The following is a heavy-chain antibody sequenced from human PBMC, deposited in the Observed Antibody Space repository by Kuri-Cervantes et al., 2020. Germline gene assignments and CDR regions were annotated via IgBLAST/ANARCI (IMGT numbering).Heavy chain of an antibody. CDR2: INPNSGHT. D-gene: IGHD3-10*01. Sequence: ASVKVSCKGSGYTLSDHFMHWVRQAPGQGLEWMGRINPNSGHTDSAQKFQGRATMTRDTSINTAYMELSSLRSEDTAVYYCARVRSYLRRSPRENWFDPWGQGTLVTVSS. J-gene: IGHJ5*02. V-gene: IGHV1-2*06. CDR3: ARVRSYLRRSPRENWFDP. CDR1: GYTLSDHF.